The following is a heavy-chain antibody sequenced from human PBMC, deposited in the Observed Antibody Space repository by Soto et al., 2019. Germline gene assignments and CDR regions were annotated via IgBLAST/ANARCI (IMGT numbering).Heavy chain of an antibody. D-gene: IGHD3-10*02. Sequence: HPGGSLRLSCVGSGFIFSNNGVHWVRQTPGKGLEWVAFMSYDGSDTFYADSVKGRFTISRDNSKNTLFLHMSNLRAEDTAMYYCTIVRVAHSALDHWGRGTLVTVSS. J-gene: IGHJ4*02. CDR1: GFIFSNNG. V-gene: IGHV3-30*02. CDR2: MSYDGSDT. CDR3: TIVRVAHSALDH.